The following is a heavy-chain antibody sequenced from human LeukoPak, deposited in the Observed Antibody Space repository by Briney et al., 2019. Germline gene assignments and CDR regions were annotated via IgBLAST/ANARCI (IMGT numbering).Heavy chain of an antibody. V-gene: IGHV1-69*04. CDR1: GGTFSSYA. D-gene: IGHD2-2*02. CDR3: ARDGKAQPAAIPLLNYYYYGMDV. J-gene: IGHJ6*02. Sequence: SVKVSCKASGGTFSSYAISWVRQAPGQGLEWMGRIIPILGIANYAQKFQGRVTITADKSTSTAYMELSSLRSEDTAVYYCARDGKAQPAAIPLLNYYYYGMDVWGQGTTVTVSS. CDR2: IIPILGIA.